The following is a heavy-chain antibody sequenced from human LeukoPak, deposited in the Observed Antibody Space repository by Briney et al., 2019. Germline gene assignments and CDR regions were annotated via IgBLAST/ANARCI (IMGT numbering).Heavy chain of an antibody. Sequence: PSETLSLTRTVSGGYISNNYRTWIQQPPAMGLDWIGPIYSTGTNNYNPSIKSRVTRPLDTAKNHFSLRLRPMTAADTGVHYCTREEASGFIDYWGQGTLVTVSS. CDR2: IYSTGTN. V-gene: IGHV4-59*01. CDR3: TREEASGFIDY. J-gene: IGHJ4*02. D-gene: IGHD3-10*01. CDR1: GGYISNNY.